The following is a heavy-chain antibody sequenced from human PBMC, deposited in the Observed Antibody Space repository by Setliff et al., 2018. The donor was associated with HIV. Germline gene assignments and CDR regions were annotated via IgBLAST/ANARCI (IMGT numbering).Heavy chain of an antibody. J-gene: IGHJ4*02. CDR2: IYSSGNT. V-gene: IGHV4-39*07. D-gene: IGHD3-10*01. Sequence: SETLSLTCTVSSGSISTSSYYWGWIRQPPGKGLEWIGSIYSSGNTYYSPSLKNRVSMSVDRSRNQFSLKLSSVTAADTALYFCAREAYFFASGTYYFDSWGQGTLVTVSS. CDR1: SGSISTSSYY. CDR3: AREAYFFASGTYYFDS.